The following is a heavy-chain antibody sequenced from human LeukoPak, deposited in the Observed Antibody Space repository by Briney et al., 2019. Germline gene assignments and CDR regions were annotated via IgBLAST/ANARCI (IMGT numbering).Heavy chain of an antibody. CDR3: ARSSSGWYRGEVY. J-gene: IGHJ4*02. V-gene: IGHV4-34*01. CDR1: GGSFSGYY. CDR2: INHSGST. Sequence: SETLSLTCAVYGGSFSGYYWSWIRQPPGKGLEWIGEINHSGSTNYNPSLKSRVTISVDTSKNQFSLKLSSVTAADTAVYHCARSSSGWYRGEVYWGQGTLVTVSS. D-gene: IGHD6-19*01.